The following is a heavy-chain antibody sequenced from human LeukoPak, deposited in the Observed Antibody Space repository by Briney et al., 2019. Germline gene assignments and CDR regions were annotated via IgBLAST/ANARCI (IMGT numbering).Heavy chain of an antibody. J-gene: IGHJ4*02. D-gene: IGHD3-10*02. Sequence: SETLSLTCTVSGGSISSYYWSWIRQPPGKGLEWIGYIFHSGSTNYNPSLKSRVTISVDTSNNQFSLRLSSVTAADTAVYYCARNAYYVGSGIDFWGQGILVTVSS. CDR3: ARNAYYVGSGIDF. V-gene: IGHV4-59*08. CDR2: IFHSGST. CDR1: GGSISSYY.